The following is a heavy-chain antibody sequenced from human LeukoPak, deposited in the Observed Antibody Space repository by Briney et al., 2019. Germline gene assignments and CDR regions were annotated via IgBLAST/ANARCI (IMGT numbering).Heavy chain of an antibody. V-gene: IGHV1-18*01. CDR3: ARGLYSSSWYFDY. Sequence: ASVKVSRKSSGYSFNSYGISWVRQPPGQGLEWMGWISAYDGDTNYAQSLQGRVIMTTDTSTTTAYMELTGLRSDDTAVYYCARGLYSSSWYFDYWGQGTLVTVSS. D-gene: IGHD6-13*01. J-gene: IGHJ4*02. CDR2: ISAYDGDT. CDR1: GYSFNSYG.